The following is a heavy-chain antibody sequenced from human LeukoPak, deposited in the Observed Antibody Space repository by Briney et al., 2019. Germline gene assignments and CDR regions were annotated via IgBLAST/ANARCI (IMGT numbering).Heavy chain of an antibody. Sequence: SETLSLTCTVSGDSISSSRYYWGWIRQPPGKGLEWIGNIYYSGTTYYNPSLKSRVTISVDTSKNQFSLKLSSVTAADTAVDYCARRVREFAIIAAAGKSWFDPWGQGTLVTVSS. D-gene: IGHD6-13*01. J-gene: IGHJ5*02. CDR1: GDSISSSRYY. V-gene: IGHV4-39*01. CDR3: ARRVREFAIIAAAGKSWFDP. CDR2: IYYSGTT.